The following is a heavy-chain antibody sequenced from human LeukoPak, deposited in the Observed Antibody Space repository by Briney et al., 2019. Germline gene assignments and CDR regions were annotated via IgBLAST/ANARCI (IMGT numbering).Heavy chain of an antibody. D-gene: IGHD1-7*01. Sequence: PGGSLRLSCAASGFTFSSYAMHWVRQAPGKGLEWVAVISYDGSNKYYADSVKGRFTISRDNSKNTLYLQMNSLRAEDTAVYYCARDRFNNWNYVGALDIWGQGTMVTVSS. CDR3: ARDRFNNWNYVGALDI. J-gene: IGHJ3*02. CDR2: ISYDGSNK. CDR1: GFTFSSYA. V-gene: IGHV3-30-3*01.